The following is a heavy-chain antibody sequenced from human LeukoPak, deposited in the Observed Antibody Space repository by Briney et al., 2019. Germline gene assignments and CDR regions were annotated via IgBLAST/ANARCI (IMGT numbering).Heavy chain of an antibody. CDR3: ARPRIQLWLDYGMDV. J-gene: IGHJ6*02. Sequence: GASVKVSCKASGYTFTVYYMHWVRPAPGQGLGWMGWINPNSGGTNYAQKFQGRVTMTRDTSISTAYMELSRLRSDDTAVYYCARPRIQLWLDYGMDVWGQGTTVTVSS. V-gene: IGHV1-2*02. CDR2: INPNSGGT. D-gene: IGHD5-18*01. CDR1: GYTFTVYY.